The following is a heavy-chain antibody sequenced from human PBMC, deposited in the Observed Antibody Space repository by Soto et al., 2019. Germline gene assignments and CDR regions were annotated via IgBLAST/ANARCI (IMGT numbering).Heavy chain of an antibody. D-gene: IGHD3-22*01. CDR3: ATMNGYFEY. CDR1: EFRFSSYS. V-gene: IGHV3-23*01. CDR2: ITATGDRT. Sequence: LRLSCADSEFRFSSYSMSWVRQTPGKGLEWVAAITATGDRTYYADSVTGRFTISRDNSKKTHYLQMTSLRAEDTAMYYCATMNGYFEYWGQGTPVTVSS. J-gene: IGHJ4*02.